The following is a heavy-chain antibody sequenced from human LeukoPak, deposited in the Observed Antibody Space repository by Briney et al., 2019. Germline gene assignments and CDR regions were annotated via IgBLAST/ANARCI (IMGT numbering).Heavy chain of an antibody. CDR2: IDYSGST. J-gene: IGHJ3*02. D-gene: IGHD1-7*01. CDR1: GGSISSYY. CDR3: ARGNWNYVGVNAFDI. V-gene: IGHV4-59*01. Sequence: PSETLSLTCTVSGGSISSYYWSWIRQPPGKGLEWIGYIDYSGSTNYNPSLKSRVTISVDTSKNQFSLKLSSVTAADTAVYYCARGNWNYVGVNAFDIWGQGTMVTVSS.